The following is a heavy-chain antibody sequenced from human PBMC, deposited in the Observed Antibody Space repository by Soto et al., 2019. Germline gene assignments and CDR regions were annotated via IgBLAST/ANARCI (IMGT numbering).Heavy chain of an antibody. J-gene: IGHJ6*02. V-gene: IGHV1-18*01. CDR2: FSAYNGNT. CDR3: ARESEVNWHYGVDQYGMDV. D-gene: IGHD1-7*01. CDR1: GYTFTGYG. Sequence: QVQLVQSGAEVKKPGASMKVSCKTSGYTFTGYGITWVRQAPGRGLEGLGGFSAYNGNTNYAQNLKGRLSMTTDTPTSTAYMELRSLRYDDTAVYYCARESEVNWHYGVDQYGMDVWGQGTTVTVS.